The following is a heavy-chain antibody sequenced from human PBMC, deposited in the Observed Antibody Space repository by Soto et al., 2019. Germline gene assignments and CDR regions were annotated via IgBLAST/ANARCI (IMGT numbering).Heavy chain of an antibody. CDR3: ARVSGRYITGTTWA. CDR2: TSFDESIK. J-gene: IGHJ5*02. Sequence: QVQLVESGGGVVQPGRSLRLSCAASGFTFSDYAMHWVRQAPGKGQEWVAVTSFDESIKEYAASVKGRFTISRDNSKNTVYLQMNSLRAEDTAVYYCARVSGRYITGTTWAWGQGTLVTVSS. D-gene: IGHD1-7*01. CDR1: GFTFSDYA. V-gene: IGHV3-30-3*01.